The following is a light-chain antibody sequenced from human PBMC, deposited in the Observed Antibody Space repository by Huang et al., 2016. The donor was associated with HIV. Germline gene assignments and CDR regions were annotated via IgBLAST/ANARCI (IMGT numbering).Light chain of an antibody. CDR3: QQYDQWPPGYT. J-gene: IGKJ2*01. V-gene: IGKV3-15*01. CDR1: QSISRN. CDR2: GAS. Sequence: EIVMTQSPATLFVSPGERATLSCRASQSISRNLAWYQQQPGQAPGVVIYGASTRASGVPDRFSGAGSGTEFTLTISSLQSDDLAVYYCQQYDQWPPGYTFGQGTRL.